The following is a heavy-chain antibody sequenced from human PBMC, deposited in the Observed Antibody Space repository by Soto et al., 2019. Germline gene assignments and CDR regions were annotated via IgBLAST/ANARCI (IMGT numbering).Heavy chain of an antibody. V-gene: IGHV3-23*01. CDR2: ISGSGGTA. Sequence: PGGALRLSCVASGFTFTNYVINWVRQAPGKGLECVSIISGSGGTAYYADPVKGRFTISRDNSKNTLYLQMDSLRVEDTAIYYCVKGGSGWDFWGRGTMVTVSS. CDR3: VKGGSGWDF. D-gene: IGHD6-19*01. CDR1: GFTFTNYV. J-gene: IGHJ3*01.